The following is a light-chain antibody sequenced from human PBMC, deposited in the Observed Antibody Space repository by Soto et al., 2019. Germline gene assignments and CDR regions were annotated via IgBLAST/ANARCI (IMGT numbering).Light chain of an antibody. J-gene: IGKJ5*01. CDR2: AAS. CDR1: QSISSY. CDR3: QQSYSTFIT. V-gene: IGKV1-39*01. Sequence: DIQMTQYPSSLSASVGDRVTITCGASQSISSYLNWYQQKPGKAPKPLIYAASSLQSGVPSRVSGSGSGTDFTITISSLKPEDFATYYCQQSYSTFITFGQGTRLEIK.